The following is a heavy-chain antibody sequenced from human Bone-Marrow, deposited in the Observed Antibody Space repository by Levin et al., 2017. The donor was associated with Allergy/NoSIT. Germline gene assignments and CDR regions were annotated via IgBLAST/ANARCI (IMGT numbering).Heavy chain of an antibody. CDR3: ARGGYPGGFDF. D-gene: IGHD5-12*01. J-gene: IGHJ4*02. V-gene: IGHV3-11*01. CDR1: GFTFTNAW. CDR2: ITYNSDTI. Sequence: KRGESLKISCVASGFTFTNAWMTWVRQAPGRGLEWLSSITYNSDTIKYADSVKGRFTISRDNAKNSLYLQMSSLRAEDTAVYYCARGGYPGGFDFWGQGTLVTVSS.